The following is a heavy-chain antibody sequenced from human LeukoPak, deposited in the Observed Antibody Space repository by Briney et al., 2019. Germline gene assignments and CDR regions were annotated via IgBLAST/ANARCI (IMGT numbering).Heavy chain of an antibody. D-gene: IGHD2-2*01. J-gene: IGHJ4*02. CDR1: GGSISNYY. CDR3: ARVRYCSTNRCYDREFDN. V-gene: IGHV4-59*01. Sequence: SETLSLTCTVSGGSISNYYWSWIRQPPGKGLEWIGYIYYSGNTNYNPSLKSRVTIAVDTSKNQFSLKLNSVTAADTAVYYCARVRYCSTNRCYDREFDNWGQGTLVTVSS. CDR2: IYYSGNT.